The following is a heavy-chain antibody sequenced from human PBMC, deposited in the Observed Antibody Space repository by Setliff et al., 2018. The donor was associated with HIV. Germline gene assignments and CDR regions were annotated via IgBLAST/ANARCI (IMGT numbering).Heavy chain of an antibody. CDR3: ARHAALIKRYYYYYLDV. V-gene: IGHV4-39*01. D-gene: IGHD5-18*01. CDR1: GDSISTDNYH. Sequence: PSETLSLTCTVSGDSISTDNYHWGWIRQPPGKGLEWIGHTANTDYNPSLKSRVTVSVDTSKNQLSLWLSSVTAADTAVYYCARHAALIKRYYYYYLDVWGKGTTVTVSS. J-gene: IGHJ6*03. CDR2: TANT.